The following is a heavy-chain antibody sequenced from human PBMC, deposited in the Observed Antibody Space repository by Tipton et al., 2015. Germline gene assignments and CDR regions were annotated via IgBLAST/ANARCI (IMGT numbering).Heavy chain of an antibody. D-gene: IGHD1-26*01. CDR3: ARDCIGCLFWQSDPYGSDV. CDR1: GGHFRNNA. J-gene: IGHJ6*02. V-gene: IGHV1-69*01. Sequence: QLVQSGAEVKKPGSSVKLSCRASGGHFRNNAISWVRQAPGQGLEWMGGIIPMYGTRHDAQKYQGRVTITADSSTSAVYMDFNSLTADDTAVYYCARDCIGCLFWQSDPYGSDVWGQGTTVTVSS. CDR2: IIPMYGTR.